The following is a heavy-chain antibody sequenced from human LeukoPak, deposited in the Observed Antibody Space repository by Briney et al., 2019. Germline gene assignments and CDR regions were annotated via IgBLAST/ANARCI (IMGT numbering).Heavy chain of an antibody. CDR2: VNADGGNT. J-gene: IGHJ4*02. CDR3: TKRVKYGGTWDHFAD. Sequence: GGSLRLSCAASGFTFDNYRMSWVRQAPGKGPEWVSTVNADGGNTYYADSVKGRFTISRDNSKSTLILQMNSLRVEDTALYYCTKRVKYGGTWDHFADWGQGTLVTVSS. D-gene: IGHD1-26*01. CDR1: GFTFDNYR. V-gene: IGHV3-23*01.